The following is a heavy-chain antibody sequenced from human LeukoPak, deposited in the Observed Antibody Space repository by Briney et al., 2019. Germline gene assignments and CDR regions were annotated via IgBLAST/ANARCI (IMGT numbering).Heavy chain of an antibody. Sequence: SETQSLTCTVSGGSISSYYWSWIRQPPGKGLEWIGYIYYSGSTNYNPSLKSRLTISVDTSKNQFSLKLSSVTAAYTAVYYCATYGGDSVSYYYHMDVWGTGTTVTVSS. D-gene: IGHD2-21*02. V-gene: IGHV4-59*01. J-gene: IGHJ6*03. CDR2: IYYSGST. CDR3: ATYGGDSVSYYYHMDV. CDR1: GGSISSYY.